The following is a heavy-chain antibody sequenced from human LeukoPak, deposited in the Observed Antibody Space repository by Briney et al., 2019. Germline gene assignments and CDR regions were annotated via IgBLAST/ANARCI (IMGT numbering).Heavy chain of an antibody. CDR2: IHPSTGNP. V-gene: IGHV7-4-1*02. J-gene: IGHJ4*02. CDR3: ARAFQSLGGLSLPDY. Sequence: ASVKVSCKASGYTFSNYAVNWVRQAPGQGLEWMGWIHPSTGNPAYAQGFTGRFVFSLDTSVSTTYLQISSLKAEDTAVYFCARAFQSLGGLSLPDYWGQGTLVTVSS. CDR1: GYTFSNYA. D-gene: IGHD3-16*02.